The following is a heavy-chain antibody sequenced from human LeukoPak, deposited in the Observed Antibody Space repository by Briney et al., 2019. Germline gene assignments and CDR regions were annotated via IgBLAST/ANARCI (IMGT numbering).Heavy chain of an antibody. D-gene: IGHD6-13*01. CDR3: ACGVAAAGWLYFDY. CDR1: GGSITSYY. Sequence: PSETLSLTCTVSGGSITSYYWSWLRQPAGKGLEWIGRIYSSGTTNYNPSLKSRVTMSIDTTQFSLKLSSVTAADTAVYFCACGVAAAGWLYFDYWGQGSLVTVSS. CDR2: IYSSGTT. V-gene: IGHV4-4*07. J-gene: IGHJ4*02.